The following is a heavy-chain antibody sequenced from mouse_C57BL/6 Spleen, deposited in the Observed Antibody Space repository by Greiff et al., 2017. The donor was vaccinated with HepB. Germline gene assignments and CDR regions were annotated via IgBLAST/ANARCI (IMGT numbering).Heavy chain of an antibody. J-gene: IGHJ4*01. CDR1: GYTFTSYD. CDR2: IHPNSGST. D-gene: IGHD2-3*01. Sequence: QVQLKQSGPELVKPGASVKLSCKASGYTFTSYDINWVKQRPGQGLEWIGMIHPNSGSTNYNEKFKSKATLTVDKSSSTAYMQLSSLTSEDSAVYYCARLDGYDAMDYWGQGTSVTVSS. V-gene: IGHV1-64*01. CDR3: ARLDGYDAMDY.